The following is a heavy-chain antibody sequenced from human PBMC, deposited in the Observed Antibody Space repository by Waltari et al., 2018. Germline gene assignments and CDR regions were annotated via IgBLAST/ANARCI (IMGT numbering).Heavy chain of an antibody. V-gene: IGHV4-61*02. J-gene: IGHJ5*01. D-gene: IGHD3-3*01. CDR3: ARDLRHPSYYDFSFDT. CDR1: GGSITSPYYY. Sequence: QMQLQESGPGLVEPSQTLSLTCSVSGGSITSPYYYWNWIRQPVGKGLEWIGRIYSSGDTNYNPSLKTRVSISMDTSRSQFSLKLTSVTAADTAVYYCARDLRHPSYYDFSFDTWGPGALVTVSS. CDR2: IYSSGDT.